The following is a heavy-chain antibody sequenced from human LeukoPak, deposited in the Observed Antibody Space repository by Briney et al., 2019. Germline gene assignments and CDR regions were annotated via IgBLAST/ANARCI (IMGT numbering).Heavy chain of an antibody. CDR3: ARVGGDSYNNWFDP. J-gene: IGHJ5*02. CDR2: INTNTGNP. Sequence: ASVKVSCKASGYTFTSYAMNWVRQAPGQGLEWMGWINTNTGNPTYAQGFTGRFVFSLDTSVSTAYLQISSLKAEDTAVYYCARVGGDSYNNWFDPWGQGTLVTVSS. CDR1: GYTFTSYA. D-gene: IGHD5-18*01. V-gene: IGHV7-4-1*02.